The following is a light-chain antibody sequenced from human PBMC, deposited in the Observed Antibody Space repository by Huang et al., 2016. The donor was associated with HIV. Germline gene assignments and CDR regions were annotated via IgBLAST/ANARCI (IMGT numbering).Light chain of an antibody. CDR2: SAS. V-gene: IGKV1-39*01. Sequence: IQMTQSPTSLSASVGDRVSIACRASQSISTYFNWYQQKPGKAPKLLISSASALHSGVPSRFSGSGSGTDFTLTIRGLQLDDFATYYCPQSYSDLSSFGPGTRL. CDR1: QSISTY. CDR3: PQSYSDLSS. J-gene: IGKJ5*01.